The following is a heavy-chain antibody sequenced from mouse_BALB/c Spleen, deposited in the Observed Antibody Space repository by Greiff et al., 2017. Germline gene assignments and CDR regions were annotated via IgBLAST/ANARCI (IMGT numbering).Heavy chain of an antibody. V-gene: IGHV5-12-2*01. Sequence: EVKLMESGGGLVQPGGSLKLSCAASGFTFSSYTMSWVRQTPEKRLEWVAYISNGGGSTYYPDTVKGRFTISRDNAKNTLYLQMSSLKSEDTAMYYCARQLLAFDYWGQGTTLTVSS. D-gene: IGHD2-12*01. CDR3: ARQLLAFDY. J-gene: IGHJ2*01. CDR2: ISNGGGST. CDR1: GFTFSSYT.